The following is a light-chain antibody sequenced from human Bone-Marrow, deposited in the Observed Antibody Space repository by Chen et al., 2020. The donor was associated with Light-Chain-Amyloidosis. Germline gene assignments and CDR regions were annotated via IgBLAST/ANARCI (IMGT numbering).Light chain of an antibody. J-gene: IGLJ3*02. CDR1: SGSISTNY. V-gene: IGLV6-57*01. CDR2: DDD. CDR3: QYYRGSSQGV. Sequence: NFMLTQPHSVSESPGQTVIISCTRSSGSISTNYVQWYQQRPGSSPTTVIYDDDQRPSGVPDRFSGSSDRSSDTATLTISGVETEDEADSYCQYYRGSSQGVFGGGTKLTVL.